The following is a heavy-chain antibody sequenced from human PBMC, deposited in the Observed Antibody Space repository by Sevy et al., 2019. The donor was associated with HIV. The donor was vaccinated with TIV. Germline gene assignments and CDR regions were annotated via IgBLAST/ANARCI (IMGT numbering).Heavy chain of an antibody. J-gene: IGHJ4*02. CDR2: ICAYNGNT. D-gene: IGHD6-19*01. V-gene: IGHV1-18*01. CDR3: ARDVGIAVAGTVDY. CDR1: GYTFTSYG. Sequence: ASVKVSCKASGYTFTSYGISWVRQAPGQGLEWMGWICAYNGNTNYAQKLQGRVTMTTDTSTSTAYMELRSLRSDDTAVYYCARDVGIAVAGTVDYWGQGTLVTVSS.